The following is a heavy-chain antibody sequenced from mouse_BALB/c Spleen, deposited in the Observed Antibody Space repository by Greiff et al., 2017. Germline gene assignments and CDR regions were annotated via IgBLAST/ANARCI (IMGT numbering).Heavy chain of an antibody. CDR2: ISYSGST. D-gene: IGHD3-1*01. J-gene: IGHJ4*01. CDR3: ARYYSSGYAMDY. Sequence: EVKLMESGPSLVKPSQTLSLTCSVTGDSITSGYWNWIRKFPGNKLEYMGYISYSGSTYYNPSLKSRISITRDTSKNQYYLQLNSVTTEDTATYYCARYYSSGYAMDYWGQGTSVTVSS. V-gene: IGHV3-8*02. CDR1: GDSITSGY.